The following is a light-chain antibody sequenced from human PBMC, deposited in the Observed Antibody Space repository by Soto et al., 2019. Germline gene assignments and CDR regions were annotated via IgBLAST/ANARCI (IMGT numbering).Light chain of an antibody. Sequence: DIQMTQSPSTLSASVGDRVTITCRASQSISSWLAWYQQKPGKAPKLLIFAASILQSGVPSRFSGSGSGTEFTLTISSLQPEDFATYCCQQFHTYPRTFGQGTRVEIK. V-gene: IGKV1-5*01. CDR3: QQFHTYPRT. CDR2: AAS. CDR1: QSISSW. J-gene: IGKJ1*01.